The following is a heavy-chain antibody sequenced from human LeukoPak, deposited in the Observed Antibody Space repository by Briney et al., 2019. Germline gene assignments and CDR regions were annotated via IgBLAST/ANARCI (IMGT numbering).Heavy chain of an antibody. J-gene: IGHJ5*02. CDR1: GGSINGYY. Sequence: SETLSLTCTVSGGSINGYYWSWIRQPAGKGLEWIGRVYNSESINYNPSLKSRVTMSMDTSKNQFYLKLNSVTAADTAVYYCARDRSSSYTRDWFDPWGQGALVTVSS. CDR2: VYNSESI. CDR3: ARDRSSSYTRDWFDP. V-gene: IGHV4-4*07. D-gene: IGHD2-2*01.